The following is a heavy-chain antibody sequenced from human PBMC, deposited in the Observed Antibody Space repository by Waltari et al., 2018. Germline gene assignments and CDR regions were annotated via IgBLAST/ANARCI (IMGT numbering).Heavy chain of an antibody. J-gene: IGHJ5*02. D-gene: IGHD6-6*01. Sequence: VSAISGSGGSTYYADSVKGRFTISRDNSKNTLYLQMNSLRAEDTAVYYCAKGGVLGYSSSSGQSDWFDPWGQGTLVTVSS. V-gene: IGHV3-23*01. CDR2: ISGSGGST. CDR3: AKGGVLGYSSSSGQSDWFDP.